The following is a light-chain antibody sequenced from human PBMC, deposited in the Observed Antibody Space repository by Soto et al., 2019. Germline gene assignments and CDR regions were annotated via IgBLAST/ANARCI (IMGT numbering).Light chain of an antibody. CDR2: DVS. V-gene: IGLV2-14*01. CDR3: SSYTSSSSNYV. Sequence: QSALTQPASVSGSPGQSITISCTGTSSDVGGYNYVSWYQQHPGKAPKLMIYDVSNRPSGVSNRFSGSKSGNTASLTISGLQAEDEADSYCSSYTSSSSNYVFGTGTTLTVL. J-gene: IGLJ1*01. CDR1: SSDVGGYNY.